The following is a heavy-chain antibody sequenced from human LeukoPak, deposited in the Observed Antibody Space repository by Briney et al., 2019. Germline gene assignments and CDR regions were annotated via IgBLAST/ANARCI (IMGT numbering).Heavy chain of an antibody. J-gene: IGHJ4*02. CDR1: GFTVSSNY. D-gene: IGHD2-2*01. V-gene: IGHV3-53*01. CDR2: IYSGGST. CDR3: ARNGYCSSTSCSSFDY. Sequence: GGSLRLSCAASGFTVSSNYMSWVRQAPGTGLEWVSVIYSGGSTYYADSVKGRFTISRDNSKNTLYLQMNSLRAEDTAVYYCARNGYCSSTSCSSFDYWGQGTLVTVSS.